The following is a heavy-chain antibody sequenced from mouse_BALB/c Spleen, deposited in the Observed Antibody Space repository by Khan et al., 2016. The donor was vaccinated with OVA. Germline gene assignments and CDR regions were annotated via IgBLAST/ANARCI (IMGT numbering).Heavy chain of an antibody. J-gene: IGHJ3*01. CDR1: GFTFSDYY. CDR2: ISNGGGST. CDR3: ARRGDVYSWFTY. V-gene: IGHV5-12*02. Sequence: EVQLLETGGGLVQPGGSLKLSCATSGFTFSDYYMCWVRQTPEKRLEWVAYISNGGGSTYYPDTVKGRFTISRDNAKNTLYLQMSRLKSEDTASYDCARRGDVYSWFTYWGQGTLVTVSA. D-gene: IGHD2-3*01.